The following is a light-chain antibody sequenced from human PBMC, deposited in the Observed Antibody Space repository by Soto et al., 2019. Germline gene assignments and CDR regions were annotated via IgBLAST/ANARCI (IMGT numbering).Light chain of an antibody. J-gene: IGKJ2*01. CDR3: QHYGTSLYT. CDR1: QIISSTY. Sequence: DIVLTQSPGTLSLSPGERATLSCRASQIISSTYLGWYQQKPGQAPRLLIYGASSRATGIPDRFIGSGSGTDFTLTISRLEPEDFAVYYCQHYGTSLYTFGQGTKLEIK. CDR2: GAS. V-gene: IGKV3-20*01.